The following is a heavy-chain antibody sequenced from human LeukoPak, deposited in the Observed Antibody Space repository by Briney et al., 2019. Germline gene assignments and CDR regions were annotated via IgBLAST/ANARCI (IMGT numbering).Heavy chain of an antibody. CDR1: VYTFTGYY. CDR3: ARERYSSSWYGLDY. Sequence: ASVKVSCKASVYTFTGYYMHWVRKAPGQGPEWLGWINLNSGATNYALKSHGRVTITRDTSTSKVYLQLSSLRTDATALYYCARERYSSSWYGLDYWGQGTLVTVSS. V-gene: IGHV1-2*02. CDR2: INLNSGAT. D-gene: IGHD6-13*01. J-gene: IGHJ4*02.